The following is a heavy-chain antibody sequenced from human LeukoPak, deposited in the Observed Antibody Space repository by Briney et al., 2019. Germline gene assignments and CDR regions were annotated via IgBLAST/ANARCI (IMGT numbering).Heavy chain of an antibody. V-gene: IGHV3-23*01. D-gene: IGHD1-1*01. J-gene: IGHJ4*02. CDR2: INGGNSDT. CDR3: ARGTGNHDDY. Sequence: PGGSLRLSWAASGFTMSNSAMSWVRQAPGKGLEWVSAINGGNSDTSYAESVKGRFTISRDNSRNTLYLQMNSLRAEDTAVYYCARGTGNHDDYWGQGTLVTVSS. CDR1: GFTMSNSA.